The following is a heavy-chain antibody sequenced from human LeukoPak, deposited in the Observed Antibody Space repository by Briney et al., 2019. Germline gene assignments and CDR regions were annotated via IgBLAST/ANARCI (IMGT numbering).Heavy chain of an antibody. CDR3: ARHINTYYYDSSGNGRAFDI. CDR2: IYPGDSDT. D-gene: IGHD3-22*01. J-gene: IGHJ3*02. V-gene: IGHV5-51*01. CDR1: GYSFTSYW. Sequence: PGESLKISCKGSGYSFTSYWIGWVRQMPATVLEWMGIIYPGDSDTRYSPSFQGQVTISADKSISTAYLQWSSLKASDTAMYYCARHINTYYYDSSGNGRAFDIWGQGTMVTVSS.